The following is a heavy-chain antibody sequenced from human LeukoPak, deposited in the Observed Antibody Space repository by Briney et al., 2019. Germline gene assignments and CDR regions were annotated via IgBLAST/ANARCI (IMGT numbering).Heavy chain of an antibody. CDR2: IYYSGTT. Sequence: SQTLSLTCSVSGGSISSGDCCWSWIRQHPGKGLEWIGYIYYSGTTYYNPSLKSRITISIDTSTDQFSLKLSSVTAADTAVYYCARAEGRDGYNFGAFDFWGQGTMVTVSS. CDR3: ARAEGRDGYNFGAFDF. V-gene: IGHV4-31*03. J-gene: IGHJ3*01. CDR1: GGSISSGDCC. D-gene: IGHD5-24*01.